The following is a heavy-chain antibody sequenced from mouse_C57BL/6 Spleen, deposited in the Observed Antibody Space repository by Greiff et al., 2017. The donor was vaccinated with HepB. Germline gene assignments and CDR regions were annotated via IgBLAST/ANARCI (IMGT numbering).Heavy chain of an antibody. Sequence: QVQLQQPGAELVRPGTSVKLSCKASGYTFTSYWMHWVKQRPGQGLEWIGVIDPSDSYTNYNQKFKGKATLTVDTSSSTAYMQLSSLTSEDSAVYYCARSGVTPLGNGDYFDYWGQGTTLTVSS. CDR2: IDPSDSYT. CDR3: ARSGVTPLGNGDYFDY. D-gene: IGHD4-1*01. V-gene: IGHV1-59*01. CDR1: GYTFTSYW. J-gene: IGHJ2*01.